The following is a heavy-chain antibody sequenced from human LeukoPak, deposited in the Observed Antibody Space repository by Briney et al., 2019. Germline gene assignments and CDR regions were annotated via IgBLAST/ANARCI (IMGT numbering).Heavy chain of an antibody. CDR2: IYYSGST. CDR1: CGPLRSYY. V-gene: IGHV4-59*01. CDR3: ARDAIAAAGDYYYYGMDV. Sequence: SETPSLTCTVSCGPLRSYYRSWIPQPPREGLEGIGYIYYSGSTNYNPSLKSRVTISVDTSKNQFSLKLSSVTAADTAVYYCARDAIAAAGDYYYYGMDVWGQGTTVTVSS. D-gene: IGHD6-13*01. J-gene: IGHJ6*02.